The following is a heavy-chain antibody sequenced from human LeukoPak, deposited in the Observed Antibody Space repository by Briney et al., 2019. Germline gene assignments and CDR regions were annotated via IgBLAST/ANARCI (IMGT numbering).Heavy chain of an antibody. J-gene: IGHJ4*02. V-gene: IGHV1-2*02. CDR1: GYTFTGYY. CDR2: INPNSGGT. D-gene: IGHD3/OR15-3a*01. Sequence: ASVKVSCKASGYTFTGYYMHWVRQAPGQGLEWMGWINPNSGGTNYAQKFQGRVTMTRDTSTSTAYMELSRLRSDDTAVYYCARGDWLLHYFDYWGQGTLVTVSS. CDR3: ARGDWLLHYFDY.